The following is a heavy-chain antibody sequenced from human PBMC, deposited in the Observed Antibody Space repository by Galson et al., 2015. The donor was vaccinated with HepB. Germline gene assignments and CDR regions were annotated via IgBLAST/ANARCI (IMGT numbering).Heavy chain of an antibody. J-gene: IGHJ6*03. CDR2: ISYDGSNK. Sequence: SLRLSCAASGFTFSSYAMHWVRQAPGKGLEWVAVISYDGSNKYYADSVKGRFTISRDNSKNTLYLQMNSLRAEDTAVYYCARDEGSGWYHYYYYMDVWGKGTTVTVSS. V-gene: IGHV3-30-3*01. D-gene: IGHD6-19*01. CDR3: ARDEGSGWYHYYYYMDV. CDR1: GFTFSSYA.